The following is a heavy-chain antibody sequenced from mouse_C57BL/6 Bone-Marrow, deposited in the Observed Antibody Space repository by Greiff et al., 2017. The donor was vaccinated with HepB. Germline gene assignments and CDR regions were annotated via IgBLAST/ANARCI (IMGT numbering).Heavy chain of an antibody. J-gene: IGHJ3*01. V-gene: IGHV1-54*01. CDR1: GYAFTNYL. D-gene: IGHD2-4*01. CDR2: INPGSGCT. CDR3: ARSGDYGRGAWFAY. Sequence: QVQLKQSGAELVRPGTSVKVSCKASGYAFTNYLIEWVKQRPGQGLEWIGVINPGSGCTNYNEKFKGKATLTADKSSSTAYMQLSSLTSEDSAVYFCARSGDYGRGAWFAYWGQGTLVTVSA.